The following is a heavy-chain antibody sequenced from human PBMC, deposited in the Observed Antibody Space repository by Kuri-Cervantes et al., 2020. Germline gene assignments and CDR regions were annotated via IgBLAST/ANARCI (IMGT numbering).Heavy chain of an antibody. CDR1: GFTFSSYD. V-gene: IGHV3-30*03. CDR2: ISYDGSNK. D-gene: IGHD3-16*01. J-gene: IGHJ4*02. CDR3: ARDAGYHYDRFDY. Sequence: GESLKISCAASGFTFSSYDMHWVRQAPGKGLEWVAVISYDGSNKDYADSVKGRFTISRDNAKNSLYLQMNSLRAEDTAVYYCARDAGYHYDRFDYWGQGTLVTVSS.